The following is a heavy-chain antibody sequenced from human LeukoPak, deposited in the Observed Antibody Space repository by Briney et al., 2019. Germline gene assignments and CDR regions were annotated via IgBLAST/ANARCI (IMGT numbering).Heavy chain of an antibody. CDR1: GGTFSSYA. CDR2: IIPILGIA. CDR3: ASCYDSSGSLYYYYGMDV. Sequence: SVKVSCKASGGTFSSYAISWVRQAPGQGLEWMGRIIPILGIANYAQKFQGRVTITADKSTSTAYMELSSLRSEDTAVYYRASCYDSSGSLYYYYGMDVWGQGTTVTVSS. J-gene: IGHJ6*02. V-gene: IGHV1-69*04. D-gene: IGHD3-22*01.